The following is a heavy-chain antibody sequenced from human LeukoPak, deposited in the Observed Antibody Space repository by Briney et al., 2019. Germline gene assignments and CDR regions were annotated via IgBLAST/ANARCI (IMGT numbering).Heavy chain of an antibody. J-gene: IGHJ5*02. CDR2: ISDTGIT. CDR1: GFTFSSYEM. Sequence: GSLRLSCAASGFTFSSYEMNWVRQAPGKGLEWIGEISDTGITKYNPSLKSRVTILIDKSKNQLSLMLSSVIAADTAVYYCVRHGGRSFDPWGQGILVTVSS. V-gene: IGHV4-4*02. CDR3: VRHGGRSFDP.